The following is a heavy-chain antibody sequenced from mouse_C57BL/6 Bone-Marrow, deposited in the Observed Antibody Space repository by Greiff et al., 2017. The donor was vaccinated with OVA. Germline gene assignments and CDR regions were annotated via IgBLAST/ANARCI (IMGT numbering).Heavy chain of an antibody. Sequence: EVQRVESGGGLVKPGGSLKLSCAASGFTFSSYAMSWVRQTPEKRLEWVATISDGGSYTYYPDNVKGRFTISRDNAKNNLYLQMSHLKSEDTAMYYCARDRYDYGFDYWGQGTTLTVSS. V-gene: IGHV5-4*01. D-gene: IGHD2-4*01. CDR3: ARDRYDYGFDY. CDR1: GFTFSSYA. CDR2: ISDGGSYT. J-gene: IGHJ2*01.